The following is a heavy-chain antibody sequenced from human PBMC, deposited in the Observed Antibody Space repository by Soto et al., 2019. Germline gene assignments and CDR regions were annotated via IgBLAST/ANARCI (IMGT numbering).Heavy chain of an antibody. CDR2: ISSGGST. CDR3: TLQLSGPY. CDR1: GFTFSDYY. J-gene: IGHJ4*02. D-gene: IGHD1-1*01. V-gene: IGHV3-11*01. Sequence: SGFTFSDYYMSWIRQAPGKGLEWVSYISSGGSTYYADSVKGRFTISRDNSKNTLYLQMNSLRAEDTALYYCTLQLSGPYWGQGTLVTVSS.